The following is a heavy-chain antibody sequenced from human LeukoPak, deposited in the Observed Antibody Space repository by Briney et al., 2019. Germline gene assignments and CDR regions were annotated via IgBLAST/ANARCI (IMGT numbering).Heavy chain of an antibody. CDR3: ATAHDYGERTYYYYYMDV. D-gene: IGHD4-17*01. V-gene: IGHV1-69*01. Sequence: ASVKVSCKASGGTFSSYAISWVRQAPGQGLEGMGGIIPIFGTANYAQKFQGRVTITADESTSTAYMELSSLRSEDTAVYYCATAHDYGERTYYYYYMDVWGKGTTVTVSS. CDR2: IIPIFGTA. J-gene: IGHJ6*03. CDR1: GGTFSSYA.